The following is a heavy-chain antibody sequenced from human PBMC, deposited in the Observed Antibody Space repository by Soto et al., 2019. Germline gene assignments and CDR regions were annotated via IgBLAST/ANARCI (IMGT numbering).Heavy chain of an antibody. V-gene: IGHV4-59*12. J-gene: IGHJ4*02. CDR3: ARGTAVGLDY. CDR2: IHYSGST. Sequence: SETLSLTCTVSGGSINNYYWSWIRQPPGKGLEWIGYIHYSGSTNYNPSLESRATISVDTSKNQFSLKLSSVTAADTAVYYCARGTAVGLDYWGQGTLVTVSS. CDR1: GGSINNYY.